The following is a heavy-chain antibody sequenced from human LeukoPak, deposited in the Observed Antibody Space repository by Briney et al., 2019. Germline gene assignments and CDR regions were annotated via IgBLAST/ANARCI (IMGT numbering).Heavy chain of an antibody. V-gene: IGHV4-34*01. Sequence: SEALSLTCAVYGGSFSGYYWSWIRQPPGKGLEWLGEINHSGSTNYNPSLKSRVTISVDTSKNQFSLKLSSVTAADTAVYYCARGLDSSGYYYVDYWGQGTLVTVSS. CDR3: ARGLDSSGYYYVDY. CDR1: GGSFSGYY. CDR2: INHSGST. D-gene: IGHD3-22*01. J-gene: IGHJ4*02.